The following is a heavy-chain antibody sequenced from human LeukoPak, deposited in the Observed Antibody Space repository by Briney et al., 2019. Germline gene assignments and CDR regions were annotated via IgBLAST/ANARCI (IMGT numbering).Heavy chain of an antibody. CDR3: AFNPMTTVTSYYFDY. J-gene: IGHJ4*02. D-gene: IGHD4-17*01. Sequence: SETLSLTCTVSGGFFTSSNYYWGWIRQPPGKGLEWIGSIYYSGSTYYNPSLKSRVTISIDTSKNQFSLKLSSVTAADTAVYYCAFNPMTTVTSYYFDYWGQGTLVTVSS. CDR1: GGFFTSSNYY. CDR2: IYYSGST. V-gene: IGHV4-39*01.